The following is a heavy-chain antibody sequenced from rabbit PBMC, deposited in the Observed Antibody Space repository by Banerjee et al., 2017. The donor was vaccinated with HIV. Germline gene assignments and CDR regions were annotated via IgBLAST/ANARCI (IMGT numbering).Heavy chain of an antibody. D-gene: IGHD7-1*01. CDR2: IHTSSGDT. V-gene: IGHV1S43*01. CDR3: AREGGTTFLYYFKL. J-gene: IGHJ4*01. CDR1: GFDLTTYY. Sequence: QQQLEESGGGLVKPGGTLTLTCKASGFDLTTYYMCWVRQAPGKGLEWIGCIHTSSGDTYYASWAKGRFTISRSTSLNTVDLKMTSLTAADTATYFCAREGGTTFLYYFKLWGPGTLVTVS.